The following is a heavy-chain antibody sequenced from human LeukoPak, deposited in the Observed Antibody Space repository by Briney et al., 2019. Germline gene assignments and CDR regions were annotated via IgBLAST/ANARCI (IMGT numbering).Heavy chain of an antibody. J-gene: IGHJ5*02. V-gene: IGHV3-23*01. CDR1: GFTFSSYG. Sequence: PGGSLRLSCAASGFTFSSYGMTWVRQAPGKGLEWVSSISGSGGGTYNADSVKGRFTISRDNSKNTLYLQMNSLRAEDTAVYYCAKFAISSKIVVGSPFLNWFDPWGQGALVTVSS. CDR3: AKFAISSKIVVGSPFLNWFDP. CDR2: ISGSGGGT. D-gene: IGHD3-22*01.